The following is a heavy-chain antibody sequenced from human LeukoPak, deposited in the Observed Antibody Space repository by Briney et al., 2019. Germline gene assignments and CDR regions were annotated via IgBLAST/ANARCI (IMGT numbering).Heavy chain of an antibody. V-gene: IGHV3-11*04. CDR3: ARRRYFDY. Sequence: GGSLRLSCAASGFTFSGYYMSWIRQAPGKGLEWVSYISSSSSTIYYADSVKGRFTISRDNAKNSLYLQMNSLRAEDTAVYYCARRRYFDYWGQGTLVTVSS. CDR1: GFTFSGYY. CDR2: ISSSSSTI. J-gene: IGHJ4*02.